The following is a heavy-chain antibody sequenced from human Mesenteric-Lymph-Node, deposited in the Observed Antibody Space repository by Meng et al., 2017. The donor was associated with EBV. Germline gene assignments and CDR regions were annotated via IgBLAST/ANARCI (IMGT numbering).Heavy chain of an antibody. Sequence: QIQRVQSGPEVKKPGASVKVSCKASGYTFTSHGISWVRQAPGQGFEWMGWISGHNGNTNYAQKFQGRVTMTTDTSTSTAYMELRSLRSDDAAVYYCTRDLDIVVVPTASDFDSWGQGTLVTVSS. CDR3: TRDLDIVVVPTASDFDS. J-gene: IGHJ4*02. CDR1: GYTFTSHG. V-gene: IGHV1-18*01. D-gene: IGHD2-2*01. CDR2: ISGHNGNT.